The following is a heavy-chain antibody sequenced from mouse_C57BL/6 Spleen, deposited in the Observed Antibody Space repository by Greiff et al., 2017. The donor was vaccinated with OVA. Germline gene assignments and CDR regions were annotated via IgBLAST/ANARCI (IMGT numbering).Heavy chain of an antibody. CDR3: ARWPYYYGSRGYFDV. Sequence: VQLQQSGAELARPGASVKMSCKASGYTFTSYTMHWVKQRPGQGLEWIGYINPSSGYTKYNQKFKDKATLTADKSSSTAYMQLSSLTSEDSAVCYCARWPYYYGSRGYFDVWGTGTTVTVSS. J-gene: IGHJ1*03. CDR2: INPSSGYT. CDR1: GYTFTSYT. D-gene: IGHD1-1*01. V-gene: IGHV1-4*01.